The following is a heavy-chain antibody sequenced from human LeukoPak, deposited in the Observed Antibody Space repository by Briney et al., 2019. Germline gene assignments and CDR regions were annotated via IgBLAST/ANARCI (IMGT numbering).Heavy chain of an antibody. D-gene: IGHD2-21*02. CDR3: ARGNNVLMVTGCFDY. V-gene: IGHV3-48*02. J-gene: IGHJ4*02. CDR1: GFTFSSYS. Sequence: GGSLRLSCAASGFTFSSYSMNWVRQAPGKGLEWVSYISSSSSTIYYADSVKGRFTISRDNAKNSLYLQMNSLRDEDTAVYYCARGNNVLMVTGCFDYWGQGTLVTVSS. CDR2: ISSSSSTI.